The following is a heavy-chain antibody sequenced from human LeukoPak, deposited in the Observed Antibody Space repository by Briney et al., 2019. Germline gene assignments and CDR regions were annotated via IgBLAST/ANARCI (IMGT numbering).Heavy chain of an antibody. V-gene: IGHV1-2*02. CDR1: GYTFTGYY. D-gene: IGHD2-15*01. CDR2: INPNSGGT. Sequence: GASVKVSCKASGYTFTGYYMHWVRQAPGQGLEWMGWINPNSGGTNYAQKFQGRVTMTRDTSISTAYMELSRLRSDDTAVYYCARDPDIVVVVAASGGWFDPWGQGTLVTVSS. J-gene: IGHJ5*02. CDR3: ARDPDIVVVVAASGGWFDP.